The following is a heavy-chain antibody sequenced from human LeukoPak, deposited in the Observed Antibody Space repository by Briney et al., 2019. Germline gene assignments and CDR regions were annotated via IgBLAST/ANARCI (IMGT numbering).Heavy chain of an antibody. V-gene: IGHV1-69*04. Sequence: SVKVSCKASGGTFSSYAISWVRQAPGQGLEWMGRIIPILGIANYAQKFQGRVTITADKSTSTAYMELSSLRSEDTAVYYCARVGYSSGWYFTTKHYYYYGMDVWGQGTTVTVSS. D-gene: IGHD6-19*01. CDR1: GGTFSSYA. J-gene: IGHJ6*02. CDR2: IIPILGIA. CDR3: ARVGYSSGWYFTTKHYYYYGMDV.